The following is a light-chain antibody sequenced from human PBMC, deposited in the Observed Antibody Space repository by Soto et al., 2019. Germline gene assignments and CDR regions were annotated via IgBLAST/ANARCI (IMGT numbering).Light chain of an antibody. V-gene: IGKV1-39*01. CDR1: QSVAPS. CDR3: QQTYSAPWT. J-gene: IGKJ1*01. Sequence: DIQMTQSPSYLAALVGDRVSITCRASQSVAPSLNWYQQKPGKAPKLLIFATSSLDGGVPSRFSGGGSGTEFTLSISNLQPEDFATYYCQQTYSAPWTFGRGTTVASK. CDR2: ATS.